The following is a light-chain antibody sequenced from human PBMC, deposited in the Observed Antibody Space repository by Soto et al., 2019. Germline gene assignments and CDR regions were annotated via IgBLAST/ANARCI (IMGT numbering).Light chain of an antibody. CDR1: QSVSSR. CDR2: DAS. Sequence: ESWLTQSPATLSLSPGERDTLSCMTSQSVSSRLAWYQHKPGQAPRLLIYDASSRATGIPARFSGSGSGTDFPLTISSLEPEDFAVYYCQQRTNWINFGQGTRLEI. V-gene: IGKV3-11*01. J-gene: IGKJ5*01. CDR3: QQRTNWIN.